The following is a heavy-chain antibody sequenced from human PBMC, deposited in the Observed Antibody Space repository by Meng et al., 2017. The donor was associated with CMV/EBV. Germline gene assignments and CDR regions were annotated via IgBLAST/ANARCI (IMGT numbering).Heavy chain of an antibody. CDR3: ARDRGDYLYYFDY. D-gene: IGHD4-17*01. CDR2: ISYDGSNK. Sequence: GQGVECGGGVVQPGSSLRLSCAASGFTFSSYALHRVRQAPGKGLEWVAVISYDGSNKYYADSVKGRFTISRDNSKNTLYLQMNSLRAEDTAVYYCARDRGDYLYYFDYWGQGTLVTVSS. V-gene: IGHV3-30-3*01. CDR1: GFTFSSYA. J-gene: IGHJ4*02.